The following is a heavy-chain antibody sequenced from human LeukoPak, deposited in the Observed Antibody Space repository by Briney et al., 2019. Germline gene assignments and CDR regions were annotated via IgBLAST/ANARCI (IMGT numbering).Heavy chain of an antibody. Sequence: PGGSLRLSCAAPGFTFSNAWMNWVRQAPGKGLEWVGRIKSKTDGGTTDYPAPVKGRFSISRDDSKNTLYLQMNSLKTEDTAVYYCTTDGRSGWLQYFQYWGQGTLVTVSS. D-gene: IGHD6-19*01. CDR2: IKSKTDGGTT. CDR3: TTDGRSGWLQYFQY. J-gene: IGHJ1*01. V-gene: IGHV3-15*01. CDR1: GFTFSNAW.